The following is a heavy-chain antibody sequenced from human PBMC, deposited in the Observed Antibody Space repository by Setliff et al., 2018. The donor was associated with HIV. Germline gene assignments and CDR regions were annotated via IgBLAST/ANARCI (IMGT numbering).Heavy chain of an antibody. Sequence: PSETLSLTCTVSGGSISSGSYYWSWIRQPAGKGLEWIGHIHITGNTDYNPSLKSRVTMSIDTSKNQFSLKLSSVTAADTAVYYCARDNSYYYGSGSHYWYGMDVWGQGTTVTVSS. CDR3: ARDNSYYYGSGSHYWYGMDV. V-gene: IGHV4-61*09. D-gene: IGHD3-10*01. CDR2: IHITGNT. J-gene: IGHJ6*01. CDR1: GGSISSGSYY.